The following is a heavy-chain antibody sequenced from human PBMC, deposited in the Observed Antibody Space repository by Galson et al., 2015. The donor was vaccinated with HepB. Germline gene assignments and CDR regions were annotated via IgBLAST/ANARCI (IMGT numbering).Heavy chain of an antibody. J-gene: IGHJ5*02. D-gene: IGHD5-24*01. Sequence: SLRLSCAASGFTFSSYSMNWVRQAPGKGLEWVSSISSSSSYIYYADSVKGRFTISRDNAKNSLYLQMNSLRAEDTAVYYCARDQATATITGAWFDPWGQGTLVTVSS. CDR2: ISSSSSYI. V-gene: IGHV3-21*01. CDR3: ARDQATATITGAWFDP. CDR1: GFTFSSYS.